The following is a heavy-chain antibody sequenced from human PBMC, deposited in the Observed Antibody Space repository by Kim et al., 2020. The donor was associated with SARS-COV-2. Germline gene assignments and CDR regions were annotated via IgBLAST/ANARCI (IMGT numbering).Heavy chain of an antibody. J-gene: IGHJ3*02. V-gene: IGHV3-23*01. Sequence: GSGKGRFTICRDNSMNSLYLQMNSRRGEDTAVYYCAKPGEFGELSGDFDIWGQGTMVTVSS. D-gene: IGHD3-10*01. CDR3: AKPGEFGELSGDFDI.